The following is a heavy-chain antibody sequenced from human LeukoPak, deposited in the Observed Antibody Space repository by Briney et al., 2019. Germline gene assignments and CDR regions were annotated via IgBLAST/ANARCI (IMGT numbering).Heavy chain of an antibody. J-gene: IGHJ6*02. Sequence: GGSLRLSCAASGFTFSSYGMHWVRQAPGKGLEWVAVISYDGSNKYYADSVKGRFTISRDNSKNTLYLQMNSLRAEDTAVYYCAKDLYYYDSSGYYPTTGYYYYCGMDVWGQGTTVTVSS. CDR3: AKDLYYYDSSGYYPTTGYYYYCGMDV. V-gene: IGHV3-30*18. CDR1: GFTFSSYG. D-gene: IGHD3-22*01. CDR2: ISYDGSNK.